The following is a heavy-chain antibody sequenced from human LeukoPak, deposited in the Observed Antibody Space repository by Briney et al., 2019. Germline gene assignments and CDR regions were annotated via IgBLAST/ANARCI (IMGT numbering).Heavy chain of an antibody. CDR3: ARSAFSSSSRLDY. V-gene: IGHV3-21*01. Sequence: GGSLRLSCAASGFTFSSYNMNWVRQAPGEGLEWVSSISSSSSNMYYADSVKGRFTISRDNAKNSLYLQMNSLRAEDTAVYYCARSAFSSSSRLDYWGQGTLVTVSS. J-gene: IGHJ4*02. CDR1: GFTFSSYN. CDR2: ISSSSSNM. D-gene: IGHD6-6*01.